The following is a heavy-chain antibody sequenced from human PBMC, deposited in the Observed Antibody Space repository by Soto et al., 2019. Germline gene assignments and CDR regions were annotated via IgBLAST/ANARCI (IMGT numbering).Heavy chain of an antibody. CDR1: GGSFSGYY. CDR2: INHSGST. J-gene: IGHJ4*02. CDR3: AASRYYFDY. Sequence: SETLSLTCAVYGGSFSGYYWSWIRQPPGKGLEWIGEINHSGSTNYNPSLKRRGTISVDKSKNQFSLKLSSVTAADTAVSYCAASRYYFDYWGQGTLVTVSS. V-gene: IGHV4-34*01.